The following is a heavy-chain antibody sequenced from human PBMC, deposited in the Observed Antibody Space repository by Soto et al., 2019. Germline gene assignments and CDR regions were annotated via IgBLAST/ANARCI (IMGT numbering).Heavy chain of an antibody. CDR3: ARAAVKRGASLFDS. Sequence: PSETLSLTCVVSGGSLRGHYWSWIRQSPEKGLEWIGEINHSGFTNYNPTLKSRVTISRDASKNQFSLRLSSMTAADPAVYFCARAAVKRGASLFDSWGQGTLGTSPQ. CDR2: INHSGFT. CDR1: GGSLRGHY. V-gene: IGHV4-34*01. D-gene: IGHD6-19*01. J-gene: IGHJ4*02.